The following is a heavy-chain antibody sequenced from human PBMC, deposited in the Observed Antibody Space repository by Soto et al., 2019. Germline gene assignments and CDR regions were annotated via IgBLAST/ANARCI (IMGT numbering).Heavy chain of an antibody. CDR2: IIPIFGTA. CDR1: GGTFSSYA. Sequence: SVKVSCKASGGTFSSYAISWVRQAPGQGLEWMGGIIPIFGTANYAQKFQGRVTITADESASTAYMELSSLRSEDTAVYYCARGPSKPRPTMVRGVIKALEYWGKGNLVNVSS. J-gene: IGHJ4*02. D-gene: IGHD3-10*01. CDR3: ARGPSKPRPTMVRGVIKALEY. V-gene: IGHV1-69*13.